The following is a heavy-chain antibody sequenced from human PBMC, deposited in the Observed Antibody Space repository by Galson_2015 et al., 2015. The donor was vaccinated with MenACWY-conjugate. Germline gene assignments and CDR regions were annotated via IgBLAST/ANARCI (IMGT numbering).Heavy chain of an antibody. J-gene: IGHJ4*02. D-gene: IGHD5-12*01. Sequence: SLRLSCAASGFTFSPSVMHWVRQAPGKGLEWVAVMSNDGSNKHYADSVKGRFTISRDNSRNTLYLQMNGLRVDDTAIHYCARAGGYGNRYYFDYWGQGTLVTVSS. V-gene: IGHV3-30*04. CDR2: MSNDGSNK. CDR1: GFTFSPSV. CDR3: ARAGGYGNRYYFDY.